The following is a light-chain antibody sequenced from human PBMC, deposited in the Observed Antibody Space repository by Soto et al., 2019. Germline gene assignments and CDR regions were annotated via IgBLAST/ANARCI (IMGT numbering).Light chain of an antibody. CDR2: EVS. J-gene: IGLJ1*01. V-gene: IGLV2-14*01. CDR1: SRDIGGYNY. CDR3: SSYASSSTLYV. Sequence: QSALTQPASVSGSPGQSITISCTGTSRDIGGYNYVSWYQQHPGKAPKLMIYEVSNRPSGVSGRFSGSKSGNSASLTISGRQAEDEADYYCSSYASSSTLYVFGTGTKLTVL.